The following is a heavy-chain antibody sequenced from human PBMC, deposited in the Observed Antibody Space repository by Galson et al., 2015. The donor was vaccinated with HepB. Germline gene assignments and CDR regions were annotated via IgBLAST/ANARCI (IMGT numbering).Heavy chain of an antibody. J-gene: IGHJ5*02. V-gene: IGHV1-18*01. D-gene: IGHD2-2*01. CDR1: GYTFTSYG. CDR2: ISAYNGNT. Sequence: SVKVSCKASGYTFTSYGISWVRQAPGQGLEWMGWISAYNGNTNYAQKLQGRVTMTTDTSTSTAYMELRSLRSDDTAVYYCARADIAVVPAATLNWFDPWGRXPWSXXPQ. CDR3: ARADIAVVPAATLNWFDP.